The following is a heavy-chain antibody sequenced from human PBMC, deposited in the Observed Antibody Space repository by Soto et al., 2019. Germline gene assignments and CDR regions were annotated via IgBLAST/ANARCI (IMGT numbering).Heavy chain of an antibody. V-gene: IGHV4-59*01. CDR2: IYYSGST. Sequence: SETLSLTCTVSGGSISSYYWSWIRQPPGKGLEWIGYIYYSGSTNYNPSLKSPVTISVDTSKNQFSLKLSSVTAADTAVYYCARESDYGSLGMDVWGQGTTVTVAS. CDR3: ARESDYGSLGMDV. D-gene: IGHD4-17*01. CDR1: GGSISSYY. J-gene: IGHJ6*02.